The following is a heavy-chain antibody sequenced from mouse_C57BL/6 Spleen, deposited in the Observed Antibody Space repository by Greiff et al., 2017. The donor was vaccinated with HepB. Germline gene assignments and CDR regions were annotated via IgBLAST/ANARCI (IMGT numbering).Heavy chain of an antibody. D-gene: IGHD1-1*01. CDR3: ARHYYYGSSYLYWYFDV. CDR1: GFTFSSYG. CDR2: ISSGGSYT. J-gene: IGHJ1*03. V-gene: IGHV5-6*01. Sequence: VQLKESGGDLVKPGGSLKLSCAASGFTFSSYGMSWVRQTPDKRLEWVATISSGGSYTYYPDSVKGRFTISRDNAKNTLYLQRSSLKSEDTAMYYCARHYYYGSSYLYWYFDVWGTGTTVTVSS.